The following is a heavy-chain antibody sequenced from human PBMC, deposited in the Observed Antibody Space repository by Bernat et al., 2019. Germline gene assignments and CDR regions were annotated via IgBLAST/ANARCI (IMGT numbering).Heavy chain of an antibody. Sequence: QLQLQESGPGLVKPSETLSLTCTVSGGSISSSSYYWGWIRQPPGKGLEWIGSIYYSGSTYYNPSLKSRVTISVDTSKNQFSLKLSSVPAADTAVYYCARPTMERINRVQGGGAFDIWGQGTMVTVFS. J-gene: IGHJ3*02. D-gene: IGHD3-10*01. CDR1: GGSISSSSYY. CDR3: ARPTMERINRVQGGGAFDI. CDR2: IYYSGST. V-gene: IGHV4-39*01.